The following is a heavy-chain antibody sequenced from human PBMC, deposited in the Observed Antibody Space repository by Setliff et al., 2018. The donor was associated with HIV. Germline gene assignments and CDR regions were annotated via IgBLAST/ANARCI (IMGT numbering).Heavy chain of an antibody. V-gene: IGHV4-38-2*01. J-gene: IGHJ4*02. CDR3: VGAFLGF. CDR1: GYSIRSGYY. D-gene: IGHD3-10*01. CDR2: MFRTGTT. Sequence: PSETLSLTCAVSGYSIRSGYYWGWIRQSPGKGLEWIGTMFRTGTTLYGAPVKGRFTISRDDLRSTLFLQTNALETEDTAMYYCVGAFLGFWGQGTLVTVSS.